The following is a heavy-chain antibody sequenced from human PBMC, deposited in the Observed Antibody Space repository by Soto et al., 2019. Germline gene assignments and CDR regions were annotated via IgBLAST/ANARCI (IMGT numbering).Heavy chain of an antibody. CDR1: EFTVSGNY. CDR2: IYSGGST. D-gene: IGHD3-3*01. Sequence: EVQLVESGGGLVQPGGSLRLSCAASEFTVSGNYMSWVRQAPGKGLEWVSVIYSGGSTYYADSVKGRFTISRDNSKNTLYLQMNSLRAEDTAVYNCARRGRGDSGYDFSFDYWGQGTLVTVSS. V-gene: IGHV3-66*01. CDR3: ARRGRGDSGYDFSFDY. J-gene: IGHJ4*02.